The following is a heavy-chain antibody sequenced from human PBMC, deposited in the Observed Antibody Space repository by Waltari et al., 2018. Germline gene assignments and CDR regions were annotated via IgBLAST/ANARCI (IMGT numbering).Heavy chain of an antibody. V-gene: IGHV4-39*07. CDR3: ARAPGSGSYHPLIEQYYFDY. CDR2: IYYSGST. D-gene: IGHD3-10*01. CDR1: GGSISSSSYY. Sequence: QLQLQESGPGLVQPSETLSLTCTVSGGSISSSSYYWGWIRQPPGKGLEWIGSIYYSGSTYYNPSLKSRVTISVDTSKNQFSLKLSSVTAADTAVYYCARAPGSGSYHPLIEQYYFDYWGQGTLVTVSS. J-gene: IGHJ4*02.